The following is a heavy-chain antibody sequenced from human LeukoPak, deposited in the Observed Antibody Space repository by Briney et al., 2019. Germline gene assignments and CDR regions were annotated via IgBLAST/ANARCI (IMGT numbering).Heavy chain of an antibody. CDR1: GYTFTGYY. CDR3: ARDLSLLWFGELLYYFDY. V-gene: IGHV1-2*02. J-gene: IGHJ4*02. CDR2: ITPNSGGT. Sequence: GASVKVSCKASGYTFTGYYMHWVRQAPGQGLEWMGCITPNSGGTNYAQKFQGRVTMSRDTSISTAYMELSRLRSDDTAVYYCARDLSLLWFGELLYYFDYWGQGTLVTVSS. D-gene: IGHD3-10*01.